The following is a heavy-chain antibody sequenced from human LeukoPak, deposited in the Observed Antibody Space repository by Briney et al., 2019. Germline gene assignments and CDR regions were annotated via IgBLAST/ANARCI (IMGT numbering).Heavy chain of an antibody. CDR2: INHSGTT. V-gene: IGHV4-34*01. CDR1: GGPFRDYY. CDR3: ASHYSSGSYRYTGSFDS. Sequence: PSETLSLTCAVYGGPFRDYYWSGIRQPPGKGLEWIGEINHSGTTNYSPSLKSRVSISVDTSKNQFSLKLNSVTAADAAMYYCASHYSSGSYRYTGSFDSWGQGMLVNVSS. D-gene: IGHD3-16*02. J-gene: IGHJ4*02.